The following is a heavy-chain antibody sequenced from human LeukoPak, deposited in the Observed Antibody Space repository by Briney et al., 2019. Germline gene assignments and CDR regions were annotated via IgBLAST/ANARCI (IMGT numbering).Heavy chain of an antibody. CDR2: LYCPGST. Sequence: SQTLSLTCPVSGGSISSGGYYWSWLRQHPGKGLEWIRYLYCPGSTYHNPSHKSRVTISVDTSKSQFCLRLRSVAAAATAVDYCARSRSLAFDIWGQGTMVTVSS. J-gene: IGHJ3*02. D-gene: IGHD2-15*01. V-gene: IGHV4-31*03. CDR3: ARSRSLAFDI. CDR1: GGSISSGGYY.